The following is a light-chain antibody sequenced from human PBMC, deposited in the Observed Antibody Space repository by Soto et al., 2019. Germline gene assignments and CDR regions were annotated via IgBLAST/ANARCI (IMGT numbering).Light chain of an antibody. V-gene: IGLV1-40*01. Sequence: QSVLTQPPSVYGAPGQRVTISCTGSSSNTGAGYDVHWYRQLPGTAPRLLIYDNTNRPSGVPDRFSGSKSGTSASLAITGLQAEDEADYYCQSYDTNLSASEFGGGTKLTVL. J-gene: IGLJ3*02. CDR3: QSYDTNLSASE. CDR2: DNT. CDR1: SSNTGAGYD.